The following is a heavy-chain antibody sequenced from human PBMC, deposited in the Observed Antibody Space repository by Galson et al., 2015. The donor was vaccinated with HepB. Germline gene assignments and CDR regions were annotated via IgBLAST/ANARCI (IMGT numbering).Heavy chain of an antibody. CDR2: INTNIGNP. CDR1: GYSFSSFA. CDR3: ASLDLGDY. Sequence: SVKVSCKASGYSFSSFAMHWVRQAPVQGLEYMGWINTNIGNPTYAQGFTGRFVFSLDTSVSTAYLEISSLKTEDTAVYYCASLDLGDYRGQGTLVTVSS. J-gene: IGHJ4*02. V-gene: IGHV7-4-1*02. D-gene: IGHD7-27*01.